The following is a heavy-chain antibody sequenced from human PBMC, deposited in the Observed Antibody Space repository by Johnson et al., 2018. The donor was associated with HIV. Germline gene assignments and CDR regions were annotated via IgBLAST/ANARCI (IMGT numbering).Heavy chain of an antibody. CDR1: EFTFSSYA. J-gene: IGHJ3*02. Sequence: MLLVESGGGVVQPGGSLRLSCAASEFTFSSYAMHWVRQAPGKGLEWVEVISYDGSNKYYADSVKGRFTISRDNSKNTLYLQMNSLRAEDTAVYYCASLIAAAGDDAFDIWGQGTMVTVSS. CDR3: ASLIAAAGDDAFDI. V-gene: IGHV3-30-3*02. D-gene: IGHD6-13*01. CDR2: ISYDGSNK.